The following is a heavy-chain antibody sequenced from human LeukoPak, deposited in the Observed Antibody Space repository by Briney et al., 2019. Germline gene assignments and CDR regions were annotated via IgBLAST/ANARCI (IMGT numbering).Heavy chain of an antibody. D-gene: IGHD6-13*01. V-gene: IGHV1-18*01. CDR2: ISAYNGNT. Sequence: ASVKVSCKASGYTFTSYGISWVRQAPGQGLEWMGWISAYNGNTNYAQKLQGRVTMTTDTSTSTAYMELRSLRSDDTAVYYCARHAQFPGIAAAAGVNDYWGQGALVTVSS. J-gene: IGHJ4*02. CDR3: ARHAQFPGIAAAAGVNDY. CDR1: GYTFTSYG.